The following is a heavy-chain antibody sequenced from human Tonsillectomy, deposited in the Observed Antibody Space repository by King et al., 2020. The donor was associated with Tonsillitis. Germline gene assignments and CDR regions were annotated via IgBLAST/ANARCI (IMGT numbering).Heavy chain of an antibody. D-gene: IGHD3-22*01. Sequence: LQLQESGPGLVKPSETLSLTCTVSGGSISSYYWSWIRQPPGKGLEWIGYIYYSGSTNYNPSLKSRVTISVDTSKNQFSLKLSSVTAADTAVYYCARATAYYYDSSGKLDYWGQGPLVTVSS. V-gene: IGHV4-59*01. CDR1: GGSISSYY. J-gene: IGHJ4*02. CDR3: ARATAYYYDSSGKLDY. CDR2: IYYSGST.